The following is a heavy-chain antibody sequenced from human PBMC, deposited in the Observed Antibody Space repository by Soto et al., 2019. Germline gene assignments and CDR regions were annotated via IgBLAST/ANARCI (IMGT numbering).Heavy chain of an antibody. CDR1: GFTFSSYW. V-gene: IGHV3-7*03. D-gene: IGHD6-13*01. CDR3: ARETPPDSSSWFILDYYYGMDV. J-gene: IGHJ6*02. CDR2: IKQDGSEK. Sequence: HPGGSLRLSCAASGFTFSSYWMSWVRQAPGKGLEWVANIKQDGSEKYYVDSVKGRFTISRDNAKNSLYLQMNSLRAEDTAVYYCARETPPDSSSWFILDYYYGMDVWGQGTTVTVSS.